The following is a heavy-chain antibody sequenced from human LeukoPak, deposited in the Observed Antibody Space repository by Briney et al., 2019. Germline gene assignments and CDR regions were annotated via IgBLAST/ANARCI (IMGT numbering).Heavy chain of an antibody. J-gene: IGHJ4*02. CDR1: GGSFSGYY. D-gene: IGHD6-19*01. V-gene: IGHV4-34*01. CDR3: ARLMRRLNSSGWSRSFGY. Sequence: SETLSLTCAVYGGSFSGYYWSWIRQPPGKGLEWIGEINHSGSTNYNPSLKSRVTISVDTSKNQFSLKLSSVTAADTAVYYCARLMRRLNSSGWSRSFGYWGQGTLVTVSS. CDR2: INHSGST.